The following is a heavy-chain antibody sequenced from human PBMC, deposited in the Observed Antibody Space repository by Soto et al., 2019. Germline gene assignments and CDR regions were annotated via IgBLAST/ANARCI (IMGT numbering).Heavy chain of an antibody. V-gene: IGHV4-39*01. CDR1: GESISSSSYY. CDR2: IYYSGRT. Sequence: KTSETLSLTCIVSGESISSSSYYWGWIRQPPGKGLEWIGSIYYSGRTHYNPSFKSRVTISIDTSKNQFSLKLSSVTATDTAVYYCARQRTTVVTQAYFDHWGQGALVTVSS. J-gene: IGHJ4*02. CDR3: ARQRTTVVTQAYFDH. D-gene: IGHD2-21*02.